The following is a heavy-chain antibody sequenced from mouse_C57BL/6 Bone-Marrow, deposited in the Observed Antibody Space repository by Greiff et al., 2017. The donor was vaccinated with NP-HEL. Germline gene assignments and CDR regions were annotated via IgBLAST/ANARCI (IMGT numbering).Heavy chain of an antibody. D-gene: IGHD2-4*01. CDR1: GFSLTSYG. CDR2: IWGVGST. Sequence: VKLMESGPGLVAPSQSLSITCTVSGFSLTSYGVDWVRQSPGKGLEWLGVIWGVGSTNYNLALKSRLSISKDNSKSQVFLKMNSLQTDDTAMYYCASEGDYDGFAYWGQGTLVTVSA. V-gene: IGHV2-6*01. J-gene: IGHJ3*01. CDR3: ASEGDYDGFAY.